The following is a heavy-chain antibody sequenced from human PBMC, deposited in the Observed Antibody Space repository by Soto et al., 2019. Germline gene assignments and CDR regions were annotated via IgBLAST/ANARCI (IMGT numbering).Heavy chain of an antibody. J-gene: IGHJ4*02. CDR2: ISGSGGST. CDR1: GGTFSSYA. Sequence: GGSLRLSCAAAGGTFSSYAISWIRQAPGKGLEWVSDISGSGGSTSYADSVKGRFTISRDNSKNTLYLQMNSLRAGDTAVYYCVKYRGGRCSSTSCSLYFDYWGQGTLVTVSS. CDR3: VKYRGGRCSSTSCSLYFDY. V-gene: IGHV3-23*01. D-gene: IGHD2-2*01.